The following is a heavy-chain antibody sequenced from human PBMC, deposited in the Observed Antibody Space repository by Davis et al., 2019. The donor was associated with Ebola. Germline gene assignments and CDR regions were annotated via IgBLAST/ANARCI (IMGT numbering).Heavy chain of an antibody. D-gene: IGHD3-22*01. CDR3: ASDYDSSGYYYEGRYYYGMDV. CDR2: IIPIFGTA. Sequence: SVKVSCKASGGTFSSYAISWVRQAPGQGLEWMGGIIPIFGTANYAQKFQGRVTITADKSTSTAYMELSSLRSEDTAVYYCASDYDSSGYYYEGRYYYGMDVWGQGTTVTVSS. CDR1: GGTFSSYA. V-gene: IGHV1-69*06. J-gene: IGHJ6*02.